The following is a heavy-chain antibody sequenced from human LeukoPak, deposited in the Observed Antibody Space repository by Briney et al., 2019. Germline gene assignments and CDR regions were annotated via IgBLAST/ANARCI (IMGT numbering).Heavy chain of an antibody. CDR1: GGSFSGHY. CDR2: IDHTGRS. Sequence: SETLSLTCAVYGGSFSGHYWTWIRQPPGKGLEWIGEIDHTGRSTYNPSLTSRVTISKDSSKNQFSLSLGSVIAADTAVYCCARGENSGSYFSYFDSWAQGTPVTVSS. CDR3: ARGENSGSYFSYFDS. V-gene: IGHV4-34*01. D-gene: IGHD3-10*01. J-gene: IGHJ5*01.